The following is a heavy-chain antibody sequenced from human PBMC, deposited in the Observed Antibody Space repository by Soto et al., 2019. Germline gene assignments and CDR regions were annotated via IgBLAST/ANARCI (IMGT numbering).Heavy chain of an antibody. CDR3: VRGGGGGRFDP. CDR2: ISPGSRYT. D-gene: IGHD2-15*01. J-gene: IGHJ5*02. CDR1: GFTFGDSY. Sequence: GGSLRLSCAGSGFTFGDSYMSWIRQAPGKGLEWLSYISPGSRYTAYADSVKGRFTISRDNAKRSLYLQMMSLTAEDTAIYYCVRGGGGGRFDPWGQGTMVTVSS. V-gene: IGHV3-11*06.